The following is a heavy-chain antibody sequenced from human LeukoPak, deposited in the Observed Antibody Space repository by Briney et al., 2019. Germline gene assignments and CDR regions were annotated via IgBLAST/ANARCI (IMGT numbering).Heavy chain of an antibody. CDR2: ISAYNCNT. CDR1: GYTFTSYG. D-gene: IGHD2-2*01. V-gene: IGHV1-18*01. J-gene: IGHJ6*02. Sequence: ASVKVSCKASGYTFTSYGISWVRQAPGQGLEWMGWISAYNCNTNYAQKLQGRVTMTTDTYTSTAYMELRSLISDDTAVYYCARDGGCSSTSCYGLFGDYYYYGMDVWGQGTTVTVSS. CDR3: ARDGGCSSTSCYGLFGDYYYYGMDV.